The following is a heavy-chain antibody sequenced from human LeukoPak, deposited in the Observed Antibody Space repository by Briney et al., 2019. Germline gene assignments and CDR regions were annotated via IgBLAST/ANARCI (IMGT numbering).Heavy chain of an antibody. CDR3: ANGINWGYYFDY. CDR2: IQYDGSNK. D-gene: IGHD7-27*01. V-gene: IGHV3-30*02. CDR1: GFTFSSYG. J-gene: IGHJ4*02. Sequence: GGSLRLSCAASGFTFSSYGMHWVRQAPGKGLEWVTFIQYDGSNKYYADSVKGRFTISRDNSKNTLFLQMNSLRAEDTAVYYCANGINWGYYFDYWGQGTLVTVSS.